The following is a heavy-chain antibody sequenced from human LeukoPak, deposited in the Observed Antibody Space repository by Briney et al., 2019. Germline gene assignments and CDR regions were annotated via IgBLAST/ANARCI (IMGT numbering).Heavy chain of an antibody. CDR3: ARVSQASHRYCSAGSCYRNSFDY. D-gene: IGHD2-15*01. J-gene: IGHJ4*02. Sequence: SVNVSCKASGGTFSSYAISWVRQAPGQGLEWMGGIIPIFGTANYAQKFQGRVTITADESTSTAYMELSSLRSEDTAVYYCARVSQASHRYCSAGSCYRNSFDYWGQGTLVTVSS. CDR1: GGTFSSYA. V-gene: IGHV1-69*13. CDR2: IIPIFGTA.